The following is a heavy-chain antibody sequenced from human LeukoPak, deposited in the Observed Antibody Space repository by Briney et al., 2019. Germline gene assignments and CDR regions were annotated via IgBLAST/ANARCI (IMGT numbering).Heavy chain of an antibody. CDR1: GFTFSNYA. CDR3: AKAPSNYVWGSYRYTLEYYFDY. D-gene: IGHD3-16*02. J-gene: IGHJ4*02. V-gene: IGHV3-23*01. Sequence: GGSLRLSCAASGFTFSNYAINWVRQAPGEGLEWVSAISGSGGSTYYADSVKGRFTISRDNSKNTLYLRMNSLRAEDTAVYYCAKAPSNYVWGSYRYTLEYYFDYWGQGTLVTVSS. CDR2: ISGSGGST.